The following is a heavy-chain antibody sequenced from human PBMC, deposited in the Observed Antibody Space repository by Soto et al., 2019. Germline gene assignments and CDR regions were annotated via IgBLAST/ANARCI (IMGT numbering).Heavy chain of an antibody. J-gene: IGHJ4*02. V-gene: IGHV4-34*01. CDR1: GGSFSGYY. Sequence: QVQLQQWGAGLLKPSETLSLTCAVYGGSFSGYYWSWIRQPPGKGLEWIGEINPSGSTNYTPSLKSRVTRAGDTPKSQFSLKLTSVTAADTAVYYCARGRDGGAANWGEGTLVTVSS. CDR3: ARGRDGGAAN. CDR2: INPSGST. D-gene: IGHD4-17*01.